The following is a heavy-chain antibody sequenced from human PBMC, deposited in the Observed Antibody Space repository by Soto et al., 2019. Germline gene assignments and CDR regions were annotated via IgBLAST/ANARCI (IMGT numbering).Heavy chain of an antibody. CDR1: EFTFSDNP. D-gene: IGHD4-17*01. CDR3: ARDLKGFGDSPLRGFFDF. Sequence: EVHLLESGGGLVQPGTSLRLSCAALEFTFSDNPMNWVRQSPGKGLEWVSAISAGGHDTYYTDSVKGRFTISRDTPAYRLYLQMNSLSADDTGTYYCARDLKGFGDSPLRGFFDFWGQGALVTVSS. V-gene: IGHV3-23*01. J-gene: IGHJ4*02. CDR2: ISAGGHDT.